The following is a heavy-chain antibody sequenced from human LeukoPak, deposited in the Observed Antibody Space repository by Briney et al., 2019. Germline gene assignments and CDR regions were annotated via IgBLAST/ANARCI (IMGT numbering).Heavy chain of an antibody. Sequence: SQSLSLTCTVSGGSITSYYLSWVRQPPGKGLEWIGCIYSIGSTTYNPPIRSRCTTSVNKSKNQFSRNVTSVTPADTAVFFLASGPSPVTRWLDLWGQGTMVTVSS. CDR3: ASGPSPVTRWLDL. J-gene: IGHJ3*01. D-gene: IGHD3-3*01. V-gene: IGHV4-59*01. CDR2: IYSIGST. CDR1: GGSITSYY.